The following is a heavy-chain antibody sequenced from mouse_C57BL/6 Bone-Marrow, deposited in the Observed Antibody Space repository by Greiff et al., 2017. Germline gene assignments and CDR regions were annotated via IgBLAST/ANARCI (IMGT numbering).Heavy chain of an antibody. J-gene: IGHJ4*01. CDR1: GYSFTDYN. D-gene: IGHD2-2*01. CDR3: ARSGGLRDAMDY. V-gene: IGHV1-39*01. CDR2: INPNYGTT. Sequence: VQLQQSGPELVKPGASVKISCKASGYSFTDYNMNWVKQSNGKSLEWIGVINPNYGTTSYNQKFKGKATLTVAQSSSPAYMQLNSLTSEDSAVYYWARSGGLRDAMDYWGQGTSVTVSS.